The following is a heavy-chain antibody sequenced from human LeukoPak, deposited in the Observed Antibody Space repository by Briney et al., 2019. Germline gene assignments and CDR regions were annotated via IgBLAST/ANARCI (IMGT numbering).Heavy chain of an antibody. Sequence: PSETLSLTCTLSGGSISSSSYYWGWIRQPPGKGLEWIGSIYYSGSTYYNPSLKSRVTISVDTSKNQFSLKLISVTAADTAVYYCARSRTGNYFDSWGQGTLVTVSS. J-gene: IGHJ4*02. CDR3: ARSRTGNYFDS. V-gene: IGHV4-39*01. CDR1: GGSISSSSYY. D-gene: IGHD2-8*02. CDR2: IYYSGST.